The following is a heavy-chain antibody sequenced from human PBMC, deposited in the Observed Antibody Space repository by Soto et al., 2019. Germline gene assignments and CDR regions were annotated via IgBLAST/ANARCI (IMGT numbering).Heavy chain of an antibody. CDR2: VNPNSNET. Sequence: QVQLVQSGAEVQKPGASVKVSCEASGYTFSSYHISWVRQASGQGLEWMGWVNPNSNETDYAQKFQGRVTITGNTSIRTAYMELSSLRSDDTAVYYCVRIGRRSGIDYWGQGTLVTVSS. CDR1: GYTFSSYH. CDR3: VRIGRRSGIDY. V-gene: IGHV1-8*01. J-gene: IGHJ4*02.